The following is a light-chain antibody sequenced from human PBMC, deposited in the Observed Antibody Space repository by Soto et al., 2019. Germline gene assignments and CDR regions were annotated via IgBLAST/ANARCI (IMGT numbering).Light chain of an antibody. CDR2: KAS. J-gene: IGKJ1*01. CDR3: QHYNSYSEA. CDR1: QTISSW. Sequence: IPMTRSGSTLAGYVGDRGTITGRASQTISSWLAWYQQKPGKAPKLLIYKASTLKSGVPSRFIGSGSGTEFTLTISSLQPDDFATYYCQHYNSYSEAVGQGTKVDSK. V-gene: IGKV1-5*03.